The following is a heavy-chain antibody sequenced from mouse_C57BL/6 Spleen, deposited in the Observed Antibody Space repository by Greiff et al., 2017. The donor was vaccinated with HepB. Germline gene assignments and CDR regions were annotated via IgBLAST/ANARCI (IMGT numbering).Heavy chain of an antibody. V-gene: IGHV2-6-1*01. CDR3: ARHVIYYDHYYAMDY. CDR1: GFSLTSYG. D-gene: IGHD2-4*01. J-gene: IGHJ4*01. Sequence: QVQLKESGPGLVAPSQSLSITCTVSGFSLTSYGVHWVRQPPGKGLEWLVVIWSDGSTTYNSALKSRLSISKDNSKSQVFLKMNSLQTDDTAMYYCARHVIYYDHYYAMDYWGQGTSVTVSS. CDR2: IWSDGST.